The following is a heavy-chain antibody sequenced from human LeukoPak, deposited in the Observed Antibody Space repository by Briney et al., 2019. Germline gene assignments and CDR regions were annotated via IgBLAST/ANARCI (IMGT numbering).Heavy chain of an antibody. D-gene: IGHD1-20*01. Sequence: SETLSLTCTVSGGSISSYYWSWIRQPPGKGLEWIGYIYYSGSTNYNPSLKSRVTISVDTSKNQFSLKLSSVTAADTAVYYCARVKGVDNWYDEGPFDYWGQGTLVTVSS. J-gene: IGHJ4*02. CDR3: ARVKGVDNWYDEGPFDY. V-gene: IGHV4-59*01. CDR1: GGSISSYY. CDR2: IYYSGST.